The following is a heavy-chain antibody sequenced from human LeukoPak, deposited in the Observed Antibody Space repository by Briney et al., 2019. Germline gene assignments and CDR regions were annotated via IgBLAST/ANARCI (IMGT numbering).Heavy chain of an antibody. CDR1: GDSISSGDYY. V-gene: IGHV4-39*07. Sequence: SETLSLTCTVSGDSISSGDYYWSWIRQPAGKGLEWIGSIYYSGSTYYNPSLKSRVTISVDTSKNQFSLKLSSVTAADTAVYYCARGDAELLYRFDYWGQGTLVTVSS. D-gene: IGHD1-26*01. CDR2: IYYSGST. J-gene: IGHJ4*02. CDR3: ARGDAELLYRFDY.